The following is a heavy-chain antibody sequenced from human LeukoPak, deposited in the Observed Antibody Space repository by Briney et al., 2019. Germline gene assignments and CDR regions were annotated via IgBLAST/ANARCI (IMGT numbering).Heavy chain of an antibody. CDR1: GGTLSSFA. CDR3: ARAGGYCSRTSCYLDLFVP. J-gene: IGHJ5*02. Sequence: SVKVSCKASGGTLSSFAISWVRQAPGQGLEWMGGIIPVLGATNYAQKFQGRVTMTADESTSTAYMELSSLRSEDTAVYYCARAGGYCSRTSCYLDLFVPWGQGTLVTV. V-gene: IGHV1-69*13. D-gene: IGHD2-2*03. CDR2: IIPVLGAT.